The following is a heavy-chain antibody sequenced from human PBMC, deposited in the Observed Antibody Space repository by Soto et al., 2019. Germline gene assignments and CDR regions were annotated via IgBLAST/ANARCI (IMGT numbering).Heavy chain of an antibody. J-gene: IGHJ6*02. CDR3: ARGISVNTSYYYYGMAV. D-gene: IGHD4-17*01. Sequence: GGSLRLSCAASGFTFSSYGMHWVRQAPGKGLEWVAVIWYDVSNKYYADSVKGRFTISRDNSKNTLYLQMNSLRAEDTAVYYCARGISVNTSYYYYGMAVSGQGTRVTVAS. CDR1: GFTFSSYG. V-gene: IGHV3-33*01. CDR2: IWYDVSNK.